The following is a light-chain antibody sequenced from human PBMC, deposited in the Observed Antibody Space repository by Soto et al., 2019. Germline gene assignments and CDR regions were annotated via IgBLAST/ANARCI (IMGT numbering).Light chain of an antibody. CDR2: DAS. Sequence: ALQLTQSPSSLSASVGDRVTITCRASQGISSNLAWYQQKPGRAPKLLIYDASTLESGVPSRFSGSGSETEFTLTISRLQPDDFATYFCHSRAFGQGTRLEIK. CDR3: HSRA. V-gene: IGKV1-13*02. CDR1: QGISSN. J-gene: IGKJ5*01.